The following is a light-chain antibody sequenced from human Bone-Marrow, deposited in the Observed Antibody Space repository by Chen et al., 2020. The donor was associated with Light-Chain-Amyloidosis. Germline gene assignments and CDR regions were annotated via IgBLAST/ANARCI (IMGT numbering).Light chain of an antibody. CDR1: QSVSNNY. J-gene: IGKJ2*03. CDR3: QHYGGSPLFS. Sequence: EIVLTQSPGTLSLSPGERATLSCRASQSVSNNYLAWYQQKPGQAPRLLIYGASSRATDIPDRFSGSGSGTDFTLTISRLEPEDFAVYYCQHYGGSPLFSVGQGTKLEIK. CDR2: GAS. V-gene: IGKV3-20*01.